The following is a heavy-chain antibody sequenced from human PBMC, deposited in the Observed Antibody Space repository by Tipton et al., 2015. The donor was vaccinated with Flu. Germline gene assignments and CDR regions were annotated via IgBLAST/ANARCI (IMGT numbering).Heavy chain of an antibody. CDR2: IYHSGST. D-gene: IGHD2-15*01. Sequence: TLSLTCAVSGYSISSGYYWGWIRQPPGKGLEWIGSIYHSGSTYYNPSLKSRVTISVDTSKNRFSLKLSSVTAADTAVYYCARRYCSGGSCGTGWFDPWGQGTLVTVSS. V-gene: IGHV4-38-2*01. CDR1: GYSISSGYY. CDR3: ARRYCSGGSCGTGWFDP. J-gene: IGHJ5*02.